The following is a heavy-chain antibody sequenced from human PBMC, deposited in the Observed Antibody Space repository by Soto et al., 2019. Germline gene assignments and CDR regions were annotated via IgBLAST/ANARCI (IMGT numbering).Heavy chain of an antibody. CDR1: GFVFRTFR. D-gene: IGHD3-9*01. V-gene: IGHV3-33*01. J-gene: IGHJ4*02. CDR3: VRDRPNTESLTGYFDT. CDR2: IRFDGSTA. Sequence: GSLRLSCEASGFVFRTFRMHWVRRAPGKGLEWLATIRFDGSTARYAESVRGRFSISRDNSMNTLYLQLDRLRVEDTAVYYCVRDRPNTESLTGYFDTWGQGTPVTVS.